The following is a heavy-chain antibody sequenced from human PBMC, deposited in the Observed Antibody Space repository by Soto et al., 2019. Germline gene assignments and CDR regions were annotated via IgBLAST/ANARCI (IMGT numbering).Heavy chain of an antibody. CDR2: INHSGST. D-gene: IGHD2-21*01. J-gene: IGHJ4*02. CDR3: ARGPTSLIGPSPPPYIDY. Sequence: PSETLSLTCAVYGGSFSGYYWSWIRQPPGKGLEWIGEINHSGSTNYNPSLKSRVTISVDTSKNHFSLKLSSVTAADTAVYYCARGPTSLIGPSPPPYIDYWGQGNLLTVSS. V-gene: IGHV4-34*01. CDR1: GGSFSGYY.